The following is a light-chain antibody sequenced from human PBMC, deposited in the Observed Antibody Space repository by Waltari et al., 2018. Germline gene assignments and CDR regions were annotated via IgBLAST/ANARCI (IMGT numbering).Light chain of an antibody. CDR1: TGAVTSGHY. CDR3: LLSYGGARV. J-gene: IGLJ3*02. Sequence: QSVVTQEPSLTVSPGGTVTTTCGSNTGAVTSGHYPYWFQQKPGQAPRTLIYDTNHTPSWTPARFSGSLLGAKAALTLSRAQHEDEAEYYCLLSYGGARVFGGGTKLTVL. V-gene: IGLV7-46*01. CDR2: DTN.